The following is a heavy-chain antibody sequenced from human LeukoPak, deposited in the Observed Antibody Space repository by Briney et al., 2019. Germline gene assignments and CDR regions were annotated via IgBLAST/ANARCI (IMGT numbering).Heavy chain of an antibody. D-gene: IGHD4-17*01. CDR3: ARERFYGDYFDY. CDR2: IRSSISTI. CDR1: GFTFCLYS. J-gene: IGHJ4*02. Sequence: GGSLSLSCAVSGFTFCLYSMNGVRGAPRRGREWVSYIRSSISTIYYAESVNRRFTISKDNAKASLYVQVNSLRAEDTAVYYCARERFYGDYFDYWGQGTLVIVSS. V-gene: IGHV3-48*01.